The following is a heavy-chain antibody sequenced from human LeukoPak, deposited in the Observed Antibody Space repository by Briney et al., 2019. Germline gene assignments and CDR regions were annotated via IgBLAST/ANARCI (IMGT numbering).Heavy chain of an antibody. CDR2: IKSKTDGGTT. V-gene: IGHV3-15*01. CDR1: GFTFSNAW. CDR3: TTDSPNSGSYYPPLDY. D-gene: IGHD3-10*01. Sequence: PGGSLRLPCAASGFTFSNAWMSWVRQAPGKGLEWVGRIKSKTDGGTTDYAAPVKGRFTISRDDSKNTLYLQMNSLKTEDTAVYYCTTDSPNSGSYYPPLDYWGQGTLVTVSS. J-gene: IGHJ4*02.